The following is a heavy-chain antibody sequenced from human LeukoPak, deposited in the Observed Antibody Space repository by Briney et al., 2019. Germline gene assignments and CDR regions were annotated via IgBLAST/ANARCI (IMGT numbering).Heavy chain of an antibody. D-gene: IGHD7-27*01. Sequence: GASVKVSCKASGYTFTGYYMHWVRQAPGQGLEWMGWINPNSGGTKYVQKFQDCVTMTRDTSISTAYMELSRLRSDDTAVYYCARGSELTGDPQAFDIWGQGTMVTV. CDR3: ARGSELTGDPQAFDI. CDR2: INPNSGGT. CDR1: GYTFTGYY. J-gene: IGHJ3*02. V-gene: IGHV1-2*04.